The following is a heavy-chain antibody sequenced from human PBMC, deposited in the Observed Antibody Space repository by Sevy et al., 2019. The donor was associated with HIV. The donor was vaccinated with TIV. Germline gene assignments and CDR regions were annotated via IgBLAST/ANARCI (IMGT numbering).Heavy chain of an antibody. CDR3: ARGLIATRRGGGYYFDY. CDR1: GGTFSSYA. Sequence: ASVKVSCKASGGTFSSYAISWVRQAPGQGLEWMGGTIPIFGTANYAQKFQGRVTVTADESTSTDYMELSSLRSEDTAVYYCARGLIATRRGGGYYFDYWGQGTLVTVSS. J-gene: IGHJ4*02. CDR2: TIPIFGTA. D-gene: IGHD6-6*01. V-gene: IGHV1-69*13.